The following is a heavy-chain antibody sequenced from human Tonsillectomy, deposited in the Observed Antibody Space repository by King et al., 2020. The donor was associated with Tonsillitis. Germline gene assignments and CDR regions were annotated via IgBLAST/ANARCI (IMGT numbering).Heavy chain of an antibody. J-gene: IGHJ6*02. Sequence: VQLVESGGGLVQPGRSLRLSCAVSGFTFDYYAMHWVRQAPGKGLECGSAINWNSGSIGCSDSVKGRFTISRDNAKNSLYLEMRSLRPEDTALYYCAKDFWNDLDYDYGMDVWGQGTTVTVSS. D-gene: IGHD1-1*01. V-gene: IGHV3-9*01. CDR3: AKDFWNDLDYDYGMDV. CDR1: GFTFDYYA. CDR2: INWNSGSI.